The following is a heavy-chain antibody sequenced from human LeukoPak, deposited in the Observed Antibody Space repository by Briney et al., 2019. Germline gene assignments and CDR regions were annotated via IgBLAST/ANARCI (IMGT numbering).Heavy chain of an antibody. CDR1: GGSISSSNW. V-gene: IGHV4-4*02. CDR3: AIRTPKPGDY. CDR2: IYPSGST. J-gene: IGHJ4*02. D-gene: IGHD3-16*01. Sequence: PSGTLSLTCAVSGGSISSSNWWSWIRQPPGKGLEWVGEIYPSGSTSYNPSLNSRVTISVDKSKNQFSLRLNSVTAADTAVYYCAIRTPKPGDYWGQGTLVIVSS.